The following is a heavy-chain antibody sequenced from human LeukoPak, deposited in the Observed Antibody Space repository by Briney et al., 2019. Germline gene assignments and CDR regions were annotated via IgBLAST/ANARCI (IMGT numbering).Heavy chain of an antibody. CDR1: GFTFSTYA. D-gene: IGHD3-22*01. CDR3: AKDPPQTRFSGYPDTPRAEYFQH. CDR2: ISGSATGT. Sequence: PGGSLRPSCAASGFTFSTYAMNWVRQAPGKGLEWVSAISGSATGTYYAHSVKGRFTISRDNSKNTLYLQMNSPRAEDTAVYYCAKDPPQTRFSGYPDTPRAEYFQHWGQGTLVTVSS. J-gene: IGHJ1*01. V-gene: IGHV3-23*01.